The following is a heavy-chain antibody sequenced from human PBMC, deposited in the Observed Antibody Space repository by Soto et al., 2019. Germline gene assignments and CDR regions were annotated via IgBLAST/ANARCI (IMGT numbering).Heavy chain of an antibody. CDR1: GFTFSTYG. V-gene: IGHV3-30*18. CDR3: AKSVYNWNDGFFDY. Sequence: GRSLRLSCAAFGFTFSTYGIHWGRQAPGKGLEWVAVISYDGNNKYYADSVKGRFTISRDNSKNTLYLQMSSLRAEDTAVYYCAKSVYNWNDGFFDYWGQGTLVTVSS. J-gene: IGHJ4*02. CDR2: ISYDGNNK. D-gene: IGHD1-1*01.